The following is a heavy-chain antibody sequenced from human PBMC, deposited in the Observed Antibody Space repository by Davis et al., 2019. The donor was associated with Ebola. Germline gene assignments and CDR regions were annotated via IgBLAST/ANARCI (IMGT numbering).Heavy chain of an antibody. J-gene: IGHJ4*02. V-gene: IGHV3-20*04. CDR2: INWNGGSS. CDR1: GFTFDDYA. Sequence: PGGSLRLSCAASGFTFDDYAMAWVRQPPGKGLEWVSGINWNGGSSGYTDSVKGRFTISRDNARNSLYLQMNSLRDEDTAVYYCACTIFGVVSSFDHWGQGTLVTVSS. CDR3: ACTIFGVVSSFDH. D-gene: IGHD3-3*01.